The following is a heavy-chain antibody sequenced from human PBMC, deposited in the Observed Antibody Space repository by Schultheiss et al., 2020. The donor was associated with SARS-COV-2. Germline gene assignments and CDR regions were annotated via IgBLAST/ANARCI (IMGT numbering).Heavy chain of an antibody. Sequence: GESLKISCAASGFTFSDYYMSWIRQAPGKGLEWVSYISSSGSTIYYADSVKGRFTISRDNAKNSLYLQMNSLRAEDTAVYYCAKDRIHQAQWLVSFCFDYWGQGTLVTVSS. CDR2: ISSSGSTI. D-gene: IGHD6-19*01. CDR1: GFTFSDYY. CDR3: AKDRIHQAQWLVSFCFDY. J-gene: IGHJ4*02. V-gene: IGHV3-11*01.